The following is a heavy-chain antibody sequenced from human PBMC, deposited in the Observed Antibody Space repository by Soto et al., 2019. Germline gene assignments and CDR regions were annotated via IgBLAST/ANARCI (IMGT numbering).Heavy chain of an antibody. CDR2: IKQDGSEK. Sequence: VQLVESGGGLVQPGESLRLSCAAPGFTFSNHWINWIRQTPGRGLEWLAVIKQDGSEKYYVDSVKGRFTVSRDNAMNSAYLQMNSLRVDDTAVYYCARDWYMDYWGQGTLVTVSS. J-gene: IGHJ4*02. D-gene: IGHD1-20*01. V-gene: IGHV3-7*04. CDR3: ARDWYMDY. CDR1: GFTFSNHW.